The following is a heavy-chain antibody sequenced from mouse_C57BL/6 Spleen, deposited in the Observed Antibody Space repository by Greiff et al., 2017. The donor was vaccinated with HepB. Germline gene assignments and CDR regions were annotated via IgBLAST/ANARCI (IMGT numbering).Heavy chain of an antibody. CDR3: ASYGSSLDY. J-gene: IGHJ2*01. Sequence: QVQLKESGAELVMPGASVKLSCKASGYTFTSYWMHWVKQRPGQGLEWIGEIDPSDSYTNYNQKFKGKSTLTVDKSSSTAYMQLSSLTSEDSAVYYCASYGSSLDYWGQGTTLTVSS. V-gene: IGHV1-69*01. CDR1: GYTFTSYW. CDR2: IDPSDSYT. D-gene: IGHD1-1*01.